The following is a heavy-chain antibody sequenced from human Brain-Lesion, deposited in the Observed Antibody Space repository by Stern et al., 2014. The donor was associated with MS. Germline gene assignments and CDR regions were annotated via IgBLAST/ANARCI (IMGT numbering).Heavy chain of an antibody. J-gene: IGHJ2*01. CDR3: ARNPALWYFDL. V-gene: IGHV4-31*03. CDR2: VYYSGSI. CDR1: GGSVSSGGYF. Sequence: QLQLQESGPGLVKPLQTLSLTCTVSGGSVSSGGYFWNWHRQDPGKGLEWIGHVYYSGSIAYNPSLKSRVTISVDTSKNQFSLRLRSVTAADTAVYYCARNPALWYFDLWGRGTLAAVSS. D-gene: IGHD3-3*02.